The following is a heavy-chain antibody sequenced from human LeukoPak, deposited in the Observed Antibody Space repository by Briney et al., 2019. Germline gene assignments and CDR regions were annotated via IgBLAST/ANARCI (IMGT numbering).Heavy chain of an antibody. CDR2: ISGSGGST. D-gene: IGHD2-2*01. J-gene: IGHJ4*02. V-gene: IGHV3-23*01. CDR1: GFTFSSYA. CDR3: AKDPRNLGYCSSTSCPIGDDY. Sequence: GGSLRLSCAASGFTFSSYAMSWVRQAPGKGLEWVSAISGSGGSTYYADSVKGRFTISRGNPKNTLYLQMNSLRAEDTAVYYCAKDPRNLGYCSSTSCPIGDDYWGQGTLVTVSS.